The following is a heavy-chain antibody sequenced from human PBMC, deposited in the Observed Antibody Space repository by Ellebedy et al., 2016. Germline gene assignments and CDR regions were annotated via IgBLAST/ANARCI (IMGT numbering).Heavy chain of an antibody. D-gene: IGHD3-10*01. J-gene: IGHJ6*02. Sequence: ASVKVSXXASGYTFTSYGISWVRQAPGQGLEWMGWMNPNSGNTGYAQKFQGRVTMTRNTSISTAYMELSSLRSEDTAVYYCARARITMVRGALRPYGMDVWGQGTTVTVSS. V-gene: IGHV1-8*02. CDR3: ARARITMVRGALRPYGMDV. CDR2: MNPNSGNT. CDR1: GYTFTSYG.